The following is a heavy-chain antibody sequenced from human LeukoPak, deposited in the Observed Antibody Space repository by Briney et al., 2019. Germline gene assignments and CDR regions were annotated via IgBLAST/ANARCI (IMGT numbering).Heavy chain of an antibody. CDR1: GFTFSSYS. J-gene: IGHJ6*02. Sequence: GGSLRLSCAASGFTFSSYSMNWVRQAPGKGLEWVSYISSSSSSTIYYADSVKGRFTISRDNAKNSLYLQMNSLRAEDTALYYCAKDSMRQQLSSYGMDVWGQGTTVTVSS. CDR2: ISSSSSSTI. V-gene: IGHV3-48*01. CDR3: AKDSMRQQLSSYGMDV. D-gene: IGHD6-13*01.